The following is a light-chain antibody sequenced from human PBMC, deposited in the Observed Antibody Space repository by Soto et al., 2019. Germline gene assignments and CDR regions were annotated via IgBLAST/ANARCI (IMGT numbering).Light chain of an antibody. J-gene: IGKJ1*01. CDR3: QQYDVYST. CDR2: KAS. Sequence: DIQMTQSPSTLSASVGDRFVITCRASQSISGFLAWYQQKPGIAPKLLIYKASTLQDGVPPRFSGSGFGTEFTLTISSLQPDDCGLYYCQQYDVYSTFGQGTKVDI. V-gene: IGKV1-5*03. CDR1: QSISGF.